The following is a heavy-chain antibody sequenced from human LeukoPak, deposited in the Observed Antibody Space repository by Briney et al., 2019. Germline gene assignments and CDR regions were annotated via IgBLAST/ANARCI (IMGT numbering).Heavy chain of an antibody. CDR1: GGSISSSSYY. V-gene: IGHV4-39*01. J-gene: IGHJ4*02. Sequence: SETLSLTCTVSGGSISSSSYYWGWIRQPPGKGLEWIGSIYYSGSTYYNPSLKSRVTISVDTSKNQFSLKLSSVTAADTAVYYCARHIRAMVRGDPSHIDYWGQGTLVTVSS. CDR3: ARHIRAMVRGDPSHIDY. D-gene: IGHD3-10*01. CDR2: IYYSGST.